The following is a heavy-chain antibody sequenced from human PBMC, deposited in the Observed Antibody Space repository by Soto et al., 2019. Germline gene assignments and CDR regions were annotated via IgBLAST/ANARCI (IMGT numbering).Heavy chain of an antibody. D-gene: IGHD5-12*01. V-gene: IGHV3-11*01. CDR1: GFTFSDYY. CDR3: ARVATTSTRNYYYYGMDV. CDR2: ISSSGSTI. Sequence: QVQLVESGGGLVKPGGSLRLSCAASGFTFSDYYMSWIRQAPGNGLEWVSNISSSGSTIYYADSGKGRFTISRDNAKNSLYLQMNSLRAEDTAVYYCARVATTSTRNYYYYGMDVWGQGTTVTVSS. J-gene: IGHJ6*02.